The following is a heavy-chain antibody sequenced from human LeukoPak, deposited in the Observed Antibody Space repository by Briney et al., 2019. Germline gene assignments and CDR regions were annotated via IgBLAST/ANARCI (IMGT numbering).Heavy chain of an antibody. D-gene: IGHD1-26*01. CDR3: AREPPGSYFYFDY. CDR1: GYTFTNYY. Sequence: ASVKVSCKASGYTFTNYYMYWVRQAPGQGLQWMGVINPSGGDTSYAQKFQGRVTMTRDTSTSTVYMELSSLRSEDTAVYYCAREPPGSYFYFDYWGQGTLVTVSS. J-gene: IGHJ4*02. CDR2: INPSGGDT. V-gene: IGHV1-46*01.